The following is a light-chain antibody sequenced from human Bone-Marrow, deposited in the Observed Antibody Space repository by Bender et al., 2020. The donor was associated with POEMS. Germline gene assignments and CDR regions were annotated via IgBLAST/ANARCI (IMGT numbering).Light chain of an antibody. CDR1: SSDVGGSGH. V-gene: IGLV2-14*01. Sequence: QSALTQPASVSGSLGQSITISCTGTSSDVGGSGHVSWYQQHPGKVPKLIVYDDNRRPTGCSHRFSAAKSGNTASQTISGLEAEDEAYYYCNSFTSSSIVVIGSGTKVTVL. J-gene: IGLJ1*01. CDR3: NSFTSSSIVV. CDR2: DDN.